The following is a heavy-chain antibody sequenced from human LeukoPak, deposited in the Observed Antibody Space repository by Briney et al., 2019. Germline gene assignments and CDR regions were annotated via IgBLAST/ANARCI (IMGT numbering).Heavy chain of an antibody. J-gene: IGHJ4*02. V-gene: IGHV3-30*02. CDR2: IRYDGSNK. D-gene: IGHD3-3*01. Sequence: GGSLRLSCAASGFTFSSYGMHWVRQAPGKGPEWVAFIRYDGSNKYYADSVKGRFTISRDNSKNTLYLQMNSLRAEDTAVYYCAKDIKKGENYDFWSGYTHGFDYWGQGTLVTVSS. CDR1: GFTFSSYG. CDR3: AKDIKKGENYDFWSGYTHGFDY.